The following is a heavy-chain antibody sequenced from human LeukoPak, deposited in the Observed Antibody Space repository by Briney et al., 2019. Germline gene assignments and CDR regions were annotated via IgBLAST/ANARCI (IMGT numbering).Heavy chain of an antibody. Sequence: ASVKVSCKASGYTFTGYYLHWVRQAPGQGLEWMGWINPNSGGTNYAQKFQGRVTMTRDTSISTAYMELSSLRSDDTAVYYCARLGFCSGGSCYSLGYWGQGTMVTVSS. D-gene: IGHD2-15*01. CDR1: GYTFTGYY. V-gene: IGHV1-2*02. J-gene: IGHJ4*02. CDR2: INPNSGGT. CDR3: ARLGFCSGGSCYSLGY.